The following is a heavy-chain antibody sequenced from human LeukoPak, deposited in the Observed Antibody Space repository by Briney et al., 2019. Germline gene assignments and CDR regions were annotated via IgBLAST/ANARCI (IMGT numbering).Heavy chain of an antibody. Sequence: PSETLSLTCTVSGGSISSSSYYWGWIRQPPGKGLEWIGSIYYSGSTYYNPSLKSRVTISVDTSKNQFSLKLSSVTAADTAMYYCARRYCSGGSCYSDNWFDPWGQGTLVTVSS. CDR2: IYYSGST. J-gene: IGHJ5*02. D-gene: IGHD2-15*01. CDR3: ARRYCSGGSCYSDNWFDP. CDR1: GGSISSSSYY. V-gene: IGHV4-39*01.